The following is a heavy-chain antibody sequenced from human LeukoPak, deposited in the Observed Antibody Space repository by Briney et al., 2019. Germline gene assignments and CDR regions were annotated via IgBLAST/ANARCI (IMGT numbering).Heavy chain of an antibody. CDR3: VRDRYTHGQGYYFDD. V-gene: IGHV3-33*01. CDR2: IWYHGNNR. CDR1: GFSFSDYA. Sequence: PGTSLRLSCTASGFSFSDYAMHWVRQAPGKGLEWVGVIWYHGNNRYYADSVKGRFTISRDNSKNTLYLQVSSLRAEDTAVYYCVRDRYTHGQGYYFDDWGQGTLITVSS. D-gene: IGHD1-1*01. J-gene: IGHJ4*02.